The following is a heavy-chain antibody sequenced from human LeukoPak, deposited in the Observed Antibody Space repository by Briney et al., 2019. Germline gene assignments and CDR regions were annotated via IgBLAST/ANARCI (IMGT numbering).Heavy chain of an antibody. V-gene: IGHV4-39*07. CDR3: ARGPPYYYDSSGYYYVSRRSGWFDP. J-gene: IGHJ5*02. Sequence: QTSETLSLTCPVSGGSINSSDYYWGWIRQPPGKGLEWIGEINHSGSTNYNPSLKSRVTISVDTSKNQFSLKLSSVTAADTAVYYCARGPPYYYDSSGYYYVSRRSGWFDPWGQGTLVTVSS. CDR1: GGSINSSDYY. CDR2: INHSGST. D-gene: IGHD3-22*01.